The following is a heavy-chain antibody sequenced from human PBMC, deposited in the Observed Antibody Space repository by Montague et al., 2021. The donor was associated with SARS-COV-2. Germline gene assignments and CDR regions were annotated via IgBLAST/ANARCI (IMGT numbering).Heavy chain of an antibody. J-gene: IGHJ4*02. CDR3: ANHGGLLRTFDWSY. Sequence: SLRLSCAASGFTFNSYAMSWVRQAPGKGLEWVSGIGGSGDYTHYSDSFSGLFTISRDNSKNTLFLQMDNLRGDDTAVYYCANHGGLLRTFDWSYWGQGTLVTVSS. D-gene: IGHD3-9*01. CDR2: IGGSGDYT. V-gene: IGHV3-23*01. CDR1: GFTFNSYA.